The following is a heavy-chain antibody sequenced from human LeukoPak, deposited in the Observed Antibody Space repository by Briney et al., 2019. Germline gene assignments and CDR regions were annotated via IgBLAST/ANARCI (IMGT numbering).Heavy chain of an antibody. CDR3: ARALPITMIVVVYPGGVDV. CDR1: VFTFSSSS. Sequence: QPGGSLRLSCAASVFTFSSSSMHWVRQAPGKGLEWVAVISYDGRNKYYADSVKGRFSISRVNSKNTLYLQMNSLRAEDTAVYYCARALPITMIVVVYPGGVDVWGQGTTVTVSS. CDR2: ISYDGRNK. J-gene: IGHJ6*02. D-gene: IGHD3-22*01. V-gene: IGHV3-30*04.